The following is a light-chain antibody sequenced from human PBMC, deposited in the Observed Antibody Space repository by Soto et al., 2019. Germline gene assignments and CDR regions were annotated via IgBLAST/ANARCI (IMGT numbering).Light chain of an antibody. CDR1: QDITHY. J-gene: IGKJ4*01. CDR3: QQYDNFPVT. V-gene: IGKV1-33*01. Sequence: DIQMTQSPSSLSASVGDRVTITCQASQDITHYLNWYQQKPGKAPKLLIYDASNLETGVPSRFSGSGSATDFTLTISSLQPEDIATYYCQQYDNFPVTFGGGTKVEIK. CDR2: DAS.